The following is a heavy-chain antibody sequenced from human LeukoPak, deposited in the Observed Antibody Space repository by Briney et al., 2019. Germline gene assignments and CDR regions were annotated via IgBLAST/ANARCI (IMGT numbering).Heavy chain of an antibody. CDR2: IRYDGSNK. D-gene: IGHD3-10*01. CDR3: AKIWFGELLFFMDV. J-gene: IGHJ6*03. V-gene: IGHV3-30*02. Sequence: GGSLRLSCAASGFTFSSYGMHWVRQAPGKGLEWAAFIRYDGSNKYYADSVKGRFTISRDNSKNTLYLQMNSLRAEDTAVYYCAKIWFGELLFFMDVWGKGTTVTVSS. CDR1: GFTFSSYG.